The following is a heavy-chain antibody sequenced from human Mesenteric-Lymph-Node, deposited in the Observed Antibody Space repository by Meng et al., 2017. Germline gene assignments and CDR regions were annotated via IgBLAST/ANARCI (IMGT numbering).Heavy chain of an antibody. Sequence: GESLKISCVASGFTFRNSWMTWVRQAPGKGLEWVAIINEDGSKTDYVDAVKGRFTISRDNPKNSLYLQMNSLRAEDTALYYCAKGVAARPIYYYGMDVWGQGTTVTVSS. CDR1: GFTFRNSW. J-gene: IGHJ6*02. V-gene: IGHV3-7*03. D-gene: IGHD6-6*01. CDR2: INEDGSKT. CDR3: AKGVAARPIYYYGMDV.